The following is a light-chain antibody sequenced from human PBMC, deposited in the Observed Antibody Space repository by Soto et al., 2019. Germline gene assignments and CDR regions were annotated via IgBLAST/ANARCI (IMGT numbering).Light chain of an antibody. CDR3: QQRSGRLT. CDR2: DAS. V-gene: IGKV3-11*01. J-gene: IGKJ4*01. CDR1: QSVSSY. Sequence: EIVLTQSPATLSLSPGERATLSCRASQSVSSYLAWYQQKPGQAPRLLIYDASNRATGIPARFSGSGSGTDFTLTISSLEPEDFAVYYCQQRSGRLTFGGGTNVEIK.